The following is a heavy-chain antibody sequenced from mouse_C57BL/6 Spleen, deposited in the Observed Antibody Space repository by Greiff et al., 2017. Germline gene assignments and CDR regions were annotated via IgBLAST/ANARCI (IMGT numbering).Heavy chain of an antibody. CDR2: ISSGSSTI. J-gene: IGHJ4*01. V-gene: IGHV5-17*01. D-gene: IGHD1-1*01. CDR1: GFTFSDYG. Sequence: EVQLQESGGGLVKPGGSLKLSCAASGFTFSDYGMHWVRQAPEKGLEWVAYISSGSSTIYYADTVKGRFTISRDNAKNTLFLQMTSLRSEDTAMYYCARPGVLPYAMDYWGQGTSVTVSS. CDR3: ARPGVLPYAMDY.